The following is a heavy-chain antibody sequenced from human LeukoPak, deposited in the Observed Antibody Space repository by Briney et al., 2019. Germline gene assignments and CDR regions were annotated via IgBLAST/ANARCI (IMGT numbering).Heavy chain of an antibody. CDR2: MNPNSGAT. Sequence: ASVKVSCKASGYAFTTYEIDWVRPAPGQGLEWMGWMNPNSGATAYAQKFQGRVTMTRDTSITTAYMELSSLISEDTAVYYCARGFSDYDGTDYAILKYWGQGTLVTVSS. J-gene: IGHJ4*02. V-gene: IGHV1-8*01. CDR1: GYAFTTYE. D-gene: IGHD3-22*01. CDR3: ARGFSDYDGTDYAILKY.